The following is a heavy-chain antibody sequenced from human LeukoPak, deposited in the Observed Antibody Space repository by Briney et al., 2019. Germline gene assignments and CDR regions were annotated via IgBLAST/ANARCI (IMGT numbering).Heavy chain of an antibody. D-gene: IGHD4-17*01. CDR3: AKDVGPYGDYEDY. CDR2: LYSGGAT. Sequence: GGSLRLSCAASGFSVSGIHMNWVRQAPGKNLEWVSGLYSGGATYYADSLGGRFTISRDNSKNTLYLQMNSLRAEDTAVYYCAKDVGPYGDYEDYWGQGTLVTVSS. V-gene: IGHV3-66*01. J-gene: IGHJ4*02. CDR1: GFSVSGIH.